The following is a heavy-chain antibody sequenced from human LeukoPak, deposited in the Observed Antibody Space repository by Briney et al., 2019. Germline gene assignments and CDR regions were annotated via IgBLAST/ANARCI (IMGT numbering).Heavy chain of an antibody. Sequence: ALVKVSCKASGYTFTSYGISWVRQAPGQGLEWMGWISAYNGNTNYAQKLQGRVTMTTDTSTGTAYMELRSLRSDDTAVYYCARDPSYCSSTSCPPVHYYYGMDVWGQGTTVTVSS. D-gene: IGHD2-2*01. CDR2: ISAYNGNT. CDR3: ARDPSYCSSTSCPPVHYYYGMDV. V-gene: IGHV1-18*01. J-gene: IGHJ6*02. CDR1: GYTFTSYG.